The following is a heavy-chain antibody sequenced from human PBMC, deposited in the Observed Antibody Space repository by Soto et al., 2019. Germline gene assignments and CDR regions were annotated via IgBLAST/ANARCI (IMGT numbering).Heavy chain of an antibody. CDR3: AKDNNYGDYLNMGAFDI. J-gene: IGHJ3*02. D-gene: IGHD4-17*01. CDR1: GFTFSSYA. Sequence: PGGSLRLSCAASGFTFSSYAMSWVRQAPGKGLEWVSAISGSGGSTYYADSVKGRFTISRDNSKNSLYLQMNSLRAEDTALYYCAKDNNYGDYLNMGAFDIWGQGTMVTVSS. V-gene: IGHV3-23*01. CDR2: ISGSGGST.